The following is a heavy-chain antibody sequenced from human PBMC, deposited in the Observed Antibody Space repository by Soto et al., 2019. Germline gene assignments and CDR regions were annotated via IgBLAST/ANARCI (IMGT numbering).Heavy chain of an antibody. CDR3: ARYPHYDFWSGPQGFDY. CDR2: ITSSSSYM. CDR1: GFTFSDYS. D-gene: IGHD3-3*01. J-gene: IGHJ4*02. V-gene: IGHV3-21*01. Sequence: PGGSLRLSCAAFGFTFSDYSMNWVRQAPGKGLEWVSSITSSSSYMYYADSVKGRFTISRDNAKNSLYLQMHSLRVEDTAVYYCARYPHYDFWSGPQGFDYWGQGTLVTVSS.